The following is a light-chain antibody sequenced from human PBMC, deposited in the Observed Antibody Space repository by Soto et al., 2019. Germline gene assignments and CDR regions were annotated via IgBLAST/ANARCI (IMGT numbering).Light chain of an antibody. CDR2: STG. V-gene: IGLV7-43*01. Sequence: QAVVTQEPSLTVSPGGTVTLTCASSTGAVTSGYYPNWFQQKPGQAPRALIYSTGNKHSWTPARFSGSLLGDRAALTLSGVQPEDEAEYYCLLYYGGAWVFGGGTQLTVL. CDR3: LLYYGGAWV. J-gene: IGLJ3*02. CDR1: TGAVTSGYY.